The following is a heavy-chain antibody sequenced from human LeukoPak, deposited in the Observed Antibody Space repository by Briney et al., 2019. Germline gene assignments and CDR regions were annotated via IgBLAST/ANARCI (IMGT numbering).Heavy chain of an antibody. Sequence: GGSLRLSCAASGFTFSSYSMNWVRQAPGRGLEWVSSISSSSSYIYYADSVKGRFTISRDNAKNSLYLQMNSLRAEDTAVYYCARRGPHSDYFDYWGQGTLVTVSS. CDR3: ARRGPHSDYFDY. CDR2: ISSSSSYI. D-gene: IGHD3-10*01. CDR1: GFTFSSYS. V-gene: IGHV3-21*01. J-gene: IGHJ4*02.